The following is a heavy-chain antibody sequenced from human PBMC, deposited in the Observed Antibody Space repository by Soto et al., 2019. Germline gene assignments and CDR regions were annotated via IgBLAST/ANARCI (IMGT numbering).Heavy chain of an antibody. CDR3: ADGGEWSFNFVY. D-gene: IGHD3-16*02. Sequence: GSLRLSCAAPGFTFSTYAMSWVRQAPGKGLEWVSGISGSGDNTYYPDSVKGRFTISRDNSKNTLYLQMNNLRAEDTAVYYCADGGEWSFNFVYWGQGTLVTVSS. V-gene: IGHV3-23*01. CDR2: ISGSGDNT. J-gene: IGHJ4*02. CDR1: GFTFSTYA.